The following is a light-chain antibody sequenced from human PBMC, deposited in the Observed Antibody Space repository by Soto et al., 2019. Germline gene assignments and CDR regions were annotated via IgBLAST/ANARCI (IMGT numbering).Light chain of an antibody. CDR3: LQRRNGFFS. V-gene: IGKV3-11*01. CDR2: GAS. Sequence: EIVLTQSPVTLSVSPGDTATLSCRASQSVSTFLAWYQQRPGQAPRLLIYGASNRAIGVSARFSGSGSGTDFTLTISSLEPGDSAVYFCLQRRNGFFSFCGGTKVDIK. CDR1: QSVSTF. J-gene: IGKJ4*01.